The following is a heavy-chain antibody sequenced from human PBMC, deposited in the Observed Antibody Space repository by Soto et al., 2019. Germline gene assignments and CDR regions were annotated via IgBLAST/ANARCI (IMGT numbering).Heavy chain of an antibody. D-gene: IGHD5-18*01. J-gene: IGHJ4*02. CDR2: IWYDGSNK. CDR3: ARGSTGIQLWFPSGY. Sequence: QVQLVESGGGVVQPGRSLRLSCAASGFTFSSYGMHWVRQAPGKGLEWVAVIWYDGSNKYYADSVKGRFTISRDNSKNTLYLQMNSLRAEDTAVYYCARGSTGIQLWFPSGYWGQGTLVTVSS. V-gene: IGHV3-33*01. CDR1: GFTFSSYG.